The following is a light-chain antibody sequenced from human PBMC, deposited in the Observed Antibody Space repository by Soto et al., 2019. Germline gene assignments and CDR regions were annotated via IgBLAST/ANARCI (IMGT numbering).Light chain of an antibody. Sequence: QSVLTQPPSASGTPGQRVTISCSGSSSNIGSNYVYWYQQLPGTAPKLLIYSNNQRPSGVPDRFSGSKSGTSASLAISGLRSEDEADSYCAAWDDSLSGRVFGGGTQLPVL. V-gene: IGLV1-47*01. CDR2: SNN. CDR1: SSNIGSNY. J-gene: IGLJ3*02. CDR3: AAWDDSLSGRV.